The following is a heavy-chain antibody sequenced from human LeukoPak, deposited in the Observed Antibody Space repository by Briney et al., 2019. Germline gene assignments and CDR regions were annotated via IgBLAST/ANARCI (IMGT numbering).Heavy chain of an antibody. Sequence: PSETLSLTCTVSGDSISTYYWSWIRQPPGKRLELIGFIHSGNTDYNPSLKSRVTISVDTSKNQFSLRLTSVTAADTAVYSCRGGGGSYFQYWGQGALVTVSS. V-gene: IGHV4-59*01. CDR1: GDSISTYY. CDR2: IHSGNT. J-gene: IGHJ4*02. CDR3: RGGGGSYFQY. D-gene: IGHD2-15*01.